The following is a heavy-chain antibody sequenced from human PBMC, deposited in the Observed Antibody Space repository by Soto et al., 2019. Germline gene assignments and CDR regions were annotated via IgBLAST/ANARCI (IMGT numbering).Heavy chain of an antibody. J-gene: IGHJ3*02. V-gene: IGHV1-3*01. CDR3: ARCLYDFWSGYPADDAFDI. CDR2: INAGNGNT. D-gene: IGHD3-3*01. Sequence: ASVKVSCKASGYTFTSYAMHWVRQAPGQRLEWMGWINAGNGNTKYSQKFQGRVTITRDTSASTAYMELSSLRSEDTAVYYCARCLYDFWSGYPADDAFDIWGQGTMVTVSS. CDR1: GYTFTSYA.